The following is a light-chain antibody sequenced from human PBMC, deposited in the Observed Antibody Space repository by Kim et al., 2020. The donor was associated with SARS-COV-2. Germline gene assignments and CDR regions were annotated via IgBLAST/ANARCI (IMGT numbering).Light chain of an antibody. CDR3: QVWDSSSHQL. Sequence: SYELTQPPSVSVAPGKSARITWGGNNIGSKSVHWYQQKPGQAPVLVIYNDSDRPSGIPARFSGSNSGNTATLTISRVEAGDEAEYYCQVWDSSSHQLFGGGTQLTVL. V-gene: IGLV3-21*04. CDR1: NIGSKS. CDR2: NDS. J-gene: IGLJ2*01.